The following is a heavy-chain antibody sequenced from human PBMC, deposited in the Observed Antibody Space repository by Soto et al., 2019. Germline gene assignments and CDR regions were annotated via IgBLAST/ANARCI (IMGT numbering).Heavy chain of an antibody. V-gene: IGHV4-39*01. CDR3: ARIGYCSGGSCFFFDY. Sequence: SETLSLTCTVSGGSISSSSYYWGWIRQPPGKELEWIGSIYYSGSTYYNPSLKSRVTISVDTSKNQFSLKLSSVTAADTAVYYCARIGYCSGGSCFFFDYWGQGTLVTVSS. CDR2: IYYSGST. J-gene: IGHJ4*02. D-gene: IGHD2-15*01. CDR1: GGSISSSSYY.